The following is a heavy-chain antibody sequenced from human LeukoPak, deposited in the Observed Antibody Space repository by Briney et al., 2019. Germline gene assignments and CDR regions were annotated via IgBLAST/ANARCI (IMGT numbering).Heavy chain of an antibody. J-gene: IGHJ3*02. CDR2: IYSGGGT. Sequence: PGGSLRLSCAASGFTFSDYYMSWLRQAPGKGLEWVSVIYSGGGTYYANSVKGRFTISRDNSKNTLYLQMNSLRAEDTAAYYCARGGRYYDSSGYYHDAFDIWGQGTMVTVSS. CDR1: GFTFSDYY. CDR3: ARGGRYYDSSGYYHDAFDI. D-gene: IGHD3-22*01. V-gene: IGHV3-53*01.